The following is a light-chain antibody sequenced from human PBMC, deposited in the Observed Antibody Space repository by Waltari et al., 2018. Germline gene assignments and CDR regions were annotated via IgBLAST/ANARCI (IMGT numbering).Light chain of an antibody. J-gene: IGKJ2*02. CDR1: QSVSSSY. V-gene: IGKV3-20*01. CDR3: QQYGSSPPCT. CDR2: GAS. Sequence: EIVLTQSPGTLSLSPGERATLSCRASQSVSSSYLAWYQQRPGQAPRLLIYGASRRATGIPDRFSGSGSGTDFTLTISRLEPEDFAVYYCQQYGSSPPCTFGQGTKLEIK.